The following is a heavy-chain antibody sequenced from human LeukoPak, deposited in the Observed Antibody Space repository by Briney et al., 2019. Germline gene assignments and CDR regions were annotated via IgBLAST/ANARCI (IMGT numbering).Heavy chain of an antibody. Sequence: GGSLRLSCAASGFTFSSYSMNWVRQAPGKGLEWVSSISSSSSYIYYADSVKGRFTISRDNAKNSLYLQMNSLRAEDTAVYYCARDGGRRKSPPDYWGQGTLVTVSS. CDR2: ISSSSSYI. J-gene: IGHJ4*02. D-gene: IGHD3-3*01. CDR3: ARDGGRRKSPPDY. V-gene: IGHV3-21*01. CDR1: GFTFSSYS.